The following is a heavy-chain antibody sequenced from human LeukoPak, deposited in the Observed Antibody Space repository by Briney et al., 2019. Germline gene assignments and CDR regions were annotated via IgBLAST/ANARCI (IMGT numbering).Heavy chain of an antibody. V-gene: IGHV3-21*01. CDR3: ARDFYDTSGYYYDY. CDR1: GYTFSRYS. J-gene: IGHJ4*02. CDR2: ISGSSSSYI. D-gene: IGHD3-22*01. Sequence: GGSLRLFCAASGYTFSRYSMNWVRQAPGKGLEWVSSISGSSSSYIYYADSLKGRFTISRDNAKNSLYLQMNSLRAEDTAVYYCARDFYDTSGYYYDYWGQGTLVTVSS.